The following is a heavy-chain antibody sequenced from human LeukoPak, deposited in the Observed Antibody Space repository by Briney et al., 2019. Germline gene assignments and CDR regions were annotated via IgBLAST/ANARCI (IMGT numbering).Heavy chain of an antibody. J-gene: IGHJ4*02. CDR3: ARDLNYYDSSGYTD. CDR1: GYTFTGYY. D-gene: IGHD3-22*01. V-gene: IGHV1-2*02. Sequence: ASVKVSCKASGYTFTGYYMHWVRQAPGQGLEWMGWINPNSGGTNYAQKFQGRVTITADTSTSTVYMELSSLRSEDTAVYYCARDLNYYDSSGYTDWGQGTLVTVSS. CDR2: INPNSGGT.